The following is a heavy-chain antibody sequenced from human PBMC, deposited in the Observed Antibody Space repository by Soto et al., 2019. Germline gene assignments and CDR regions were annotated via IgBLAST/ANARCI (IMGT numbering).Heavy chain of an antibody. Sequence: QVQLVQSGAEVKKPGSSVKVSCKASGGTFSSYAISWVRQAPGQGLEWMGGIIPISGTANYAQKFQGRVTTTADESTSTAYTELSSLRSEDTAVYYCARSQGSSTTLEIYYYYSYGMDVWGQGTTVTVSS. J-gene: IGHJ6*02. CDR1: GGTFSSYA. V-gene: IGHV1-69*01. CDR3: ARSQGSSTTLEIYYYYSYGMDV. CDR2: IIPISGTA. D-gene: IGHD2-2*01.